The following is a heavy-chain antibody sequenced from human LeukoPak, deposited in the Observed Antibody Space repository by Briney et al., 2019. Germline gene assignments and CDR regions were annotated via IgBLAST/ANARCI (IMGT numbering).Heavy chain of an antibody. V-gene: IGHV3-23*01. Sequence: AGGSLRLSRAASGFIFNTCAMSWVSQAPGKWFEWVSSISNSGGTTYYADSVKGRFTISRDNSKNILYLQMNSLRAEDTATYYCAKDRRAGSSRGSFDSWGQGTLVTVSS. CDR1: GFIFNTCA. J-gene: IGHJ4*02. D-gene: IGHD6-6*01. CDR3: AKDRRAGSSRGSFDS. CDR2: ISNSGGTT.